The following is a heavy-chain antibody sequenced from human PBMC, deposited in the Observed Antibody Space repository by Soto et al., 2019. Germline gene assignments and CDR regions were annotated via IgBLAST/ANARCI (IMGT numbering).Heavy chain of an antibody. J-gene: IGHJ4*02. D-gene: IGHD5-18*01. Sequence: GGSLRLSCAASGFTFSSYAMSCVRHAPGKGLEWVSAISGSGGSTYYADSVKGRFTSSRDNSKNTLYLQMNSPRAEDTAVYYCAKASIYGYRDYWGQGTLVTVSS. CDR1: GFTFSSYA. CDR3: AKASIYGYRDY. CDR2: ISGSGGST. V-gene: IGHV3-23*01.